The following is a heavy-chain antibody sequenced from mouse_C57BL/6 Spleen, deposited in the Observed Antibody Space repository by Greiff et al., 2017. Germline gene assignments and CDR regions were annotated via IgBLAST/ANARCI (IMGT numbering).Heavy chain of an antibody. CDR2: IYPGDGDT. J-gene: IGHJ3*01. CDR3: ARRGVGLD. V-gene: IGHV1-80*01. CDR1: GYAFSSYW. D-gene: IGHD2-2*01. Sequence: QVQLKESGAELVKPGASVKISCKASGYAFSSYWMNWVKQRPGKGLEWIGQIYPGDGDTNYNGKFKGKATLTADKSSSTAYMQLSSLTSEDAAVYFCARRGVGLDWGQGTLVTVSA.